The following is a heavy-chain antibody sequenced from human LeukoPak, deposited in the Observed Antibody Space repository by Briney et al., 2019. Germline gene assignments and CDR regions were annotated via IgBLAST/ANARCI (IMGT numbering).Heavy chain of an antibody. Sequence: GGSLRLSCAASGFTFSSYWMHWVRQAPGKGLVWVSRINSDGSSTSYADSVKGRFTISRDNAKNTLYLQMNSLRAEDTAVYYCASCSRYCSSTSCLDYWGQGTLVTVSS. J-gene: IGHJ4*02. CDR1: GFTFSSYW. D-gene: IGHD2-2*01. CDR2: INSDGSST. CDR3: ASCSRYCSSTSCLDY. V-gene: IGHV3-74*01.